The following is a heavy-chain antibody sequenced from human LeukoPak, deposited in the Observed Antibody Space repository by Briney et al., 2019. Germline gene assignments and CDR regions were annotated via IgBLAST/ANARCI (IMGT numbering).Heavy chain of an antibody. V-gene: IGHV4-4*07. Sequence: SETLSLTCTVSGGSISSYYWSWIRQPAGKGLEWIGRIYTSGSTNYNPSLKSRVTMSVDTSKNQFSLKLSSVTAADTAVYYCARVALAAAGYDAFDIWGQGTMVTVSS. CDR2: IYTSGST. J-gene: IGHJ3*02. D-gene: IGHD6-13*01. CDR3: ARVALAAAGYDAFDI. CDR1: GGSISSYY.